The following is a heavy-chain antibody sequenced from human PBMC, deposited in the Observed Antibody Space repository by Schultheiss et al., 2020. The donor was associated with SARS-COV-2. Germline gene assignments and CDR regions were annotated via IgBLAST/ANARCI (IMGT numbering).Heavy chain of an antibody. Sequence: ASVKVSCKASGYTFTSYDINWVRQATGQGLEWMGWMNPNSGNTGYAQKFQGRVTMTRNTSISTAYMELSSLRSEDTAVYYCAREDIPDGDYSYYYGMDVWGQGTTVTVSS. CDR1: GYTFTSYD. V-gene: IGHV1-8*01. CDR2: MNPNSGNT. D-gene: IGHD4-17*01. CDR3: AREDIPDGDYSYYYGMDV. J-gene: IGHJ6*02.